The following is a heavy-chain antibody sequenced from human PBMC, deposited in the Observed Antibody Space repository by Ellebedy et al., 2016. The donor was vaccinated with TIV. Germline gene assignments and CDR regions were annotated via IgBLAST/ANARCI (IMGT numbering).Heavy chain of an antibody. CDR1: GGSISSGDYY. J-gene: IGHJ4*02. CDR3: ARGAYCSGGSCYDY. Sequence: SETLSLTXTVSGGSISSGDYYWSWIRQPPGKGLEWIGYIYYSGSTYYNPSLKSRVTISVDKSKNQFSLKLSPVTAADTAVYYCARGAYCSGGSCYDYWGQGTLVTVSS. V-gene: IGHV4-30-4*01. CDR2: IYYSGST. D-gene: IGHD2-15*01.